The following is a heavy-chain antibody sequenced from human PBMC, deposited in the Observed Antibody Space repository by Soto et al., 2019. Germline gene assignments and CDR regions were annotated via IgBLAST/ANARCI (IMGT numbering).Heavy chain of an antibody. D-gene: IGHD2-2*01. J-gene: IGHJ4*02. CDR1: GFTFSSYT. CDR2: IGTSSSYI. CDR3: ASYQL. Sequence: GGSLRLSCAASGFTFSSYTMNWVRQAPGRGLEWVSSIGTSSSYIYYADSVKGRFTISRDNSKNTLYLQMNSLRAEDTAVYYCASYQLWGQGTLVTVSS. V-gene: IGHV3-21*01.